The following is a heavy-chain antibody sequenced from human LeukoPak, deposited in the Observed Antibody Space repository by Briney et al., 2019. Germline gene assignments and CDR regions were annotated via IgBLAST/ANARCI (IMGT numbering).Heavy chain of an antibody. Sequence: HPGVSLRLSCAASGFTVSSNYMSWVRQAPGKGLEWVSVIYSGGSTYYADSVKGRFTISRDNSKNTLYLQMNSLRAEDTAVYYCASHFDWLCIDYWGQGTLVTVSS. D-gene: IGHD3-9*01. J-gene: IGHJ4*02. CDR3: ASHFDWLCIDY. V-gene: IGHV3-66*04. CDR1: GFTVSSNY. CDR2: IYSGGST.